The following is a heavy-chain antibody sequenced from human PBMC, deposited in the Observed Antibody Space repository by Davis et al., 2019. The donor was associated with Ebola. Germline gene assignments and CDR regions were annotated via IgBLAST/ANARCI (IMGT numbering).Heavy chain of an antibody. Sequence: GGSLRLSCAASGFTLSSYWMSWVRQAPGKGLEWVANIKQDGSEKYYVDSVKGRFTISRDNAKNSLYLQMNSLRAEDTAVYYCARVVLYSVHYWGQGTLVTVPS. CDR2: IKQDGSEK. J-gene: IGHJ4*02. CDR3: ARVVLYSVHY. V-gene: IGHV3-7*01. D-gene: IGHD3-10*02. CDR1: GFTLSSYW.